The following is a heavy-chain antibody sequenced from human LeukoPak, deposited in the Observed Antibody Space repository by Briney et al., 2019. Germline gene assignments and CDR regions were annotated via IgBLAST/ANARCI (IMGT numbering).Heavy chain of an antibody. J-gene: IGHJ4*02. V-gene: IGHV3-30*18. CDR1: GFTFNDAW. CDR2: ISYDGSNK. D-gene: IGHD6-13*01. Sequence: PGGSLRLSCAASGFTFNDAWMSWVRQAPGKGLEWVAVISYDGSNKYYADSVKGRFTISRDNSKNTLYLQMNSLRAEDTAVYYCAKDSSVYSSSWSTLFDYWGQGTLVTVSS. CDR3: AKDSSVYSSSWSTLFDY.